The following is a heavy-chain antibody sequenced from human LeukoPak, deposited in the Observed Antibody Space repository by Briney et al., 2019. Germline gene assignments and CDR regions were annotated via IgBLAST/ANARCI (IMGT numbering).Heavy chain of an antibody. CDR2: VYYSGST. D-gene: IGHD2-8*01. CDR3: AGNVSAGYFDF. J-gene: IGHJ4*02. CDR1: GVSMTGSSYY. V-gene: IGHV4-39*01. Sequence: SETLSLTCSVSGVSMTGSSYYWAWIRQPPGKDLEWIGSVYYSGSTSYSPSLKSRVTISVDTSKNQFSLSLHSVTAADTAIYYCAGNVSAGYFDFWGQGTLVTVSS.